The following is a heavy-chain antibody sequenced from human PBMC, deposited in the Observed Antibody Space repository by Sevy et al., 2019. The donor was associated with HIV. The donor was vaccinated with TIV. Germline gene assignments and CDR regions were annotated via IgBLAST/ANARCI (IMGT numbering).Heavy chain of an antibody. J-gene: IGHJ4*02. D-gene: IGHD6-13*01. Sequence: GGSLRLSCTASGFTFSSHDMVWVRQAPGKGLEWVSGISEGGKNTYYADSVRGRFTISRDDSKITVYLQMNSLRADDTALYYCAREREADHSSWDSDFWGQGTLVTVSS. CDR1: GFTFSSHD. V-gene: IGHV3-23*01. CDR3: AREREADHSSWDSDF. CDR2: ISEGGKNT.